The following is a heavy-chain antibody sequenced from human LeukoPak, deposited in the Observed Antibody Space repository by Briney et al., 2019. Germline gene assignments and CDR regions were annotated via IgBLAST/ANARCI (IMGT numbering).Heavy chain of an antibody. CDR2: IIPIFGTA. Sequence: GSSVKVSCKASGGTFISYAISWVRQAPGQGLEWMGGIIPIFGTANYAQKFQGRVTITADESTSTAYMELSSLRSEDTAVYYCRVNYYDSSGYYEPPDYWGQGTLVTVSS. CDR1: GGTFISYA. J-gene: IGHJ4*02. V-gene: IGHV1-69*01. CDR3: RVNYYDSSGYYEPPDY. D-gene: IGHD3-22*01.